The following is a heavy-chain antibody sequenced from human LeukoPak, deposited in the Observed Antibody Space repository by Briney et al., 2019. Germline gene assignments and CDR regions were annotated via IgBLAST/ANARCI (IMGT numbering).Heavy chain of an antibody. D-gene: IGHD2-2*01. V-gene: IGHV4-39*01. CDR2: IYYSGST. CDR1: GGSISSSSYY. J-gene: IGHJ5*02. Sequence: PSQTLSLTCTVSGGSISSSSYYWGWIRQPPGKGLEWIGSIYYSGSTYYNPSLKSRVTISVDTSKNQFSLKLSSVTAADTAVYYCARHSRYCSSTSCYPGSNWFDPWGQGTLVTVSS. CDR3: ARHSRYCSSTSCYPGSNWFDP.